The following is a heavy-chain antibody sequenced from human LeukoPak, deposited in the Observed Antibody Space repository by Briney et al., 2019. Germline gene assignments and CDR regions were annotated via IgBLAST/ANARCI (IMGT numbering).Heavy chain of an antibody. CDR3: ARASRGSDGYSQFDH. J-gene: IGHJ4*02. D-gene: IGHD5-24*01. CDR2: IYPGDSDT. V-gene: IGHV5-51*01. Sequence: GESLKISCKGSGYSFTSYWIGWARQMPGKGLEWMGIIYPGDSDTRYSPSFQGQVTISADKSISTAYLQWSSLKASDTAMYYCARASRGSDGYSQFDHWGQGTLVTVSS. CDR1: GYSFTSYW.